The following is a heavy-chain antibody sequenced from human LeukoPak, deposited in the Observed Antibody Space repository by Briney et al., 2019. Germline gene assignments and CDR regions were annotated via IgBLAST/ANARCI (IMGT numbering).Heavy chain of an antibody. CDR3: AREGCSSTSCYHFNYYYYYGMDV. CDR1: GGSISSSSYY. CDR2: IYYSGST. Sequence: TPSETLSLTCTVSGGSISSSSYYWGWIRQPPGKGLEWIGSIYYSGSTYYNPSLKSRVTISVDTSKNQFSLKLSSVTAADTAVYYCAREGCSSTSCYHFNYYYYYGMDVWGQGTTVTVSS. D-gene: IGHD2-2*01. J-gene: IGHJ6*02. V-gene: IGHV4-39*07.